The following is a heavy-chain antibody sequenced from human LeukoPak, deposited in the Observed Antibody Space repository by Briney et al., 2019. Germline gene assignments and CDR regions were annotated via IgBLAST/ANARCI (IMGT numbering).Heavy chain of an antibody. V-gene: IGHV4-4*07. CDR1: GGSLSSYY. J-gene: IGHJ4*02. CDR3: ARGLSSHDFDY. D-gene: IGHD6-13*01. Sequence: SETLSLTCAVSGGSLSSYYWSWIRQPAGKGLEWIGRIYTSGSTNYNPSLKSRVTMSVDTSKNQFSLKLSSVTAADTAVYYCARGLSSHDFDYWGQGTLVTVSS. CDR2: IYTSGST.